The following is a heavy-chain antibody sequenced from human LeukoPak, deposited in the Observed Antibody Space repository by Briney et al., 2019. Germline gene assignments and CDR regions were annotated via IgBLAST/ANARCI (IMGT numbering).Heavy chain of an antibody. CDR3: AKEDSGSPIDY. CDR1: GYTFTGYY. Sequence: ASVKDSCKASGYTFTGYYMHWVRQAPGQGLEWMGWINPNSGGTNYAQKFQGRVTMTRDTSINTDYMELSRLRSDDTAVYYCAKEDSGSPIDYWGQGTLVTVSS. J-gene: IGHJ4*02. D-gene: IGHD1-26*01. V-gene: IGHV1-2*02. CDR2: INPNSGGT.